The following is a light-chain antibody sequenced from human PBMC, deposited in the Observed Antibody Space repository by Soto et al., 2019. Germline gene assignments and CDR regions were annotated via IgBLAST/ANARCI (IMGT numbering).Light chain of an antibody. V-gene: IGKV3-11*01. Sequence: EIVLTQSPAILSLSPGEGATLSCRASQSVGSYLAWYQQKPGQAPRLLIYDAYNRATGIPARFGGSGSGTDFTLTISSLEPEDFAVYYCQQRSNWQWTFGQGTKVEIK. CDR3: QQRSNWQWT. CDR2: DAY. J-gene: IGKJ1*01. CDR1: QSVGSY.